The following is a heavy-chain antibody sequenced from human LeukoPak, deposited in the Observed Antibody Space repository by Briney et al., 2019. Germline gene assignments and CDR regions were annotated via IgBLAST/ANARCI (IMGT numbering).Heavy chain of an antibody. CDR2: IIPVVSIS. CDR1: GDTFTSYI. V-gene: IGHV1-69*04. CDR3: ARENPRSYDSGGYHLGTFDF. Sequence: GSSVTVSCTASGDTFTSYIITWVRQAPGQGLEWMGRIIPVVSISNYAQKFQGRVTITADKSTSTAYMEVNSLTSEDTAVYFCARENPRSYDSGGYHLGTFDFWGQGTLVTVSS. J-gene: IGHJ4*02. D-gene: IGHD3-22*01.